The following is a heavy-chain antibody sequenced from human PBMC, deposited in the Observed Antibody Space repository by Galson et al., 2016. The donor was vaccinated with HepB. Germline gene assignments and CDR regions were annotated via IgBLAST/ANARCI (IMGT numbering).Heavy chain of an antibody. CDR2: ISGNDDST. D-gene: IGHD3-9*01. J-gene: IGHJ4*02. V-gene: IGHV3-23*01. CDR3: ASVPYLRYFDWFGDY. CDR1: GFTFSSYA. Sequence: SLRLSCAASGFTFSSYAMSWVRQAPGKGLEWVSTISGNDDSTYYADPVKGRFTISRDNSKNTLYLQMNSLRAEDTAVYYCASVPYLRYFDWFGDYWGQGTLVTVSS.